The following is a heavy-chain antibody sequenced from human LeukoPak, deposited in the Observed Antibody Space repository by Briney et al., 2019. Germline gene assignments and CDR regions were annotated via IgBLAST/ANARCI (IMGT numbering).Heavy chain of an antibody. Sequence: SVKVSCKASGGTFSSYAISWVRQAPGQGLEWMGGIIPIFGTANYAQKFQGRVTITADKSTSTAYMELSSLRSEDTAVYYCARGGIGYCSGGSCYSSYYYYYHGMDVWGKGTTVTVSS. CDR2: IIPIFGTA. D-gene: IGHD2-15*01. CDR3: ARGGIGYCSGGSCYSSYYYYYHGMDV. J-gene: IGHJ6*04. V-gene: IGHV1-69*06. CDR1: GGTFSSYA.